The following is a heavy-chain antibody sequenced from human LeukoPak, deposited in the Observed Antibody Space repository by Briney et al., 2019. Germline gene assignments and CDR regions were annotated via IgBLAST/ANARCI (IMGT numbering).Heavy chain of an antibody. D-gene: IGHD3-3*01. CDR2: IIPILGIA. CDR1: GGNIINYA. J-gene: IGHJ4*02. Sequence: SVKVSCKFSGGNIINYAVSWVRQAPGQGLEWMGRIIPILGIANYAQKFQGRVTITADKSTSTAYMELSSLRSDDTAVYYCARDLGEYYDFWSGLTCWGQGTLVTVSS. CDR3: ARDLGEYYDFWSGLTC. V-gene: IGHV1-69*04.